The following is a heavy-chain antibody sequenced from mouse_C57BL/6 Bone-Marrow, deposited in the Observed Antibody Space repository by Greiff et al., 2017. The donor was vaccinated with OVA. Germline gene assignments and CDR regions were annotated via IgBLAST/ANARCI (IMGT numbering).Heavy chain of an antibody. J-gene: IGHJ4*01. CDR1: GYTFTSYW. D-gene: IGHD3-3*01. CDR3: AREGWDDAMDY. Sequence: QVQLKQSGAELVRPGSSVKLSRKASGYTFTSYWMHWVKQRPIQGLEWIGNIDPSDSETHYNQKFKDKATLTVDKSSSTAYMQLSSLTSEDSAVYYCAREGWDDAMDYWGQGTSVTVSS. CDR2: IDPSDSET. V-gene: IGHV1-52*01.